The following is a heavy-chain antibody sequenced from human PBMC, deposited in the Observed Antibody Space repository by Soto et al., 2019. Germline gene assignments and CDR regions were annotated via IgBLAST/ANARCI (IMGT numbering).Heavy chain of an antibody. D-gene: IGHD3-3*01. V-gene: IGHV4-61*01. CDR2: IYYSGST. CDR3: ARVVSFWSGSGYYYYGMDV. Sequence: SETLSLTCTVSGGSVSSGSYYWSWIRQPPGKGLEWIGYIYYSGSTNYNPSLKSRVTISVDTSKNQFSLKLSSVTAADTAVYYCARVVSFWSGSGYYYYGMDVWGQGTTVTVSS. CDR1: GGSVSSGSYY. J-gene: IGHJ6*02.